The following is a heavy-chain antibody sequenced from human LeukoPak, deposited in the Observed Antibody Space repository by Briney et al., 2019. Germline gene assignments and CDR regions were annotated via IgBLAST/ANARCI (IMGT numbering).Heavy chain of an antibody. D-gene: IGHD6-13*01. CDR1: GGSISSDGYY. J-gene: IGHJ3*02. Sequence: SETPSLTCTVSGGSISSDGYYWSWIRQPAGKGLEWIGRMYTSGSTNYNPSLKSRVTMSVDTSKNQFSLKLSSVTAADTAVYYCARDRSSSWHDAFDIWGQGTMVTVSS. CDR3: ARDRSSSWHDAFDI. V-gene: IGHV4-61*02. CDR2: MYTSGST.